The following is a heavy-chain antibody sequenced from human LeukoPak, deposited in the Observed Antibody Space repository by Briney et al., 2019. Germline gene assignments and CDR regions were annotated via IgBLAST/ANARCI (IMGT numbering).Heavy chain of an antibody. V-gene: IGHV5-51*01. J-gene: IGHJ4*02. CDR1: GYSFTSYW. Sequence: GESLKISCKGSGYSFTSYWIGWVRQMPGKGLEWMGIIYPGDSDTRYSPSFQGQVTISADKSISTAYLQWSSLKASDTAMYYCARDINFTKGVCFGGIDYWGQGTLVTVSS. CDR3: ARDINFTKGVCFGGIDY. CDR2: IYPGDSDT. D-gene: IGHD2-8*01.